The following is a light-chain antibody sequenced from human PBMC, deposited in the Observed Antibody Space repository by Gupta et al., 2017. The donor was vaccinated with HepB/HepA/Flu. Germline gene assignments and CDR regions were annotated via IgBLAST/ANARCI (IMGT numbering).Light chain of an antibody. J-gene: IGLJ3*02. V-gene: IGLV2-11*01. CDR2: DVS. CDR1: SRDVGGYNY. CDR3: CSYAGSYTWV. Sequence: QSALTQPRSVSGSPGQSVTISCTGTSRDVGGYNYVSWYQQHPGKAPKLMIYDVSKRPSGVPDRFSGSKSGNTASQTISGLQAEDEADYYCCSYAGSYTWVFGGGTKLTVL.